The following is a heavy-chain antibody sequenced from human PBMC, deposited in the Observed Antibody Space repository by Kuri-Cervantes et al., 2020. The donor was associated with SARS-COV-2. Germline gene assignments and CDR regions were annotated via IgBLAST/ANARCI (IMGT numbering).Heavy chain of an antibody. CDR2: IYYSGST. V-gene: IGHV4-61*01. Sequence: SETLSLTCAVSGYSISSGYYWSWIRQPPGKGLEWIGYIYYSGSTNYNPSLKSRVTISVDTSKNQFSLKLSSVTAADTAVYYCARMYYDFWSGYYKYYFDYWGQGTLVTVSS. D-gene: IGHD3-3*01. CDR3: ARMYYDFWSGYYKYYFDY. CDR1: GYSISSGYY. J-gene: IGHJ4*02.